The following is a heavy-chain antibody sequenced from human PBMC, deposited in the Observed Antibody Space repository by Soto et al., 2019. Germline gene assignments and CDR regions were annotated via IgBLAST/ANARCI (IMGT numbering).Heavy chain of an antibody. Sequence: GASVKVSCKASGGTFSSYAISWVRQAPGQGLEWMGGIIPIFGTANYAQKFQGRVTITADESTSTAYMELSSLRSEDTAVYYCARFGYSSGWYGPYWFDPWGQGTLVTV. D-gene: IGHD6-19*01. CDR1: GGTFSSYA. CDR2: IIPIFGTA. J-gene: IGHJ5*02. CDR3: ARFGYSSGWYGPYWFDP. V-gene: IGHV1-69*13.